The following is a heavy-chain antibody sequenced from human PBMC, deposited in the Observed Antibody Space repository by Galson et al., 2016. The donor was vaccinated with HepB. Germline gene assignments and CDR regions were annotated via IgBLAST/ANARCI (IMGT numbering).Heavy chain of an antibody. J-gene: IGHJ5*02. CDR2: IWSDGRNE. CDR1: GFAFSEYG. CDR3: ARDRFPSAAVARDFDT. Sequence: SLRLSCAASGFAFSEYGMHWVRQAPGKGLEWVAAIWSDGRNEYYPDSVKGRFTVSRDNSKNTLFLQMTSVRAEDTAVYYCARDRFPSAAVARDFDTWGQGTLVIVSS. D-gene: IGHD6-13*01. V-gene: IGHV3-33*01.